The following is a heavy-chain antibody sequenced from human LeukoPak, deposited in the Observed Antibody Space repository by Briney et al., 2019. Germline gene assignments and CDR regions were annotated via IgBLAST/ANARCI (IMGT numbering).Heavy chain of an antibody. CDR1: GGSISSYY. CDR3: ARTTMVRGSYFDY. V-gene: IGHV4-59*01. CDR2: IYYSGST. D-gene: IGHD3-10*01. Sequence: SETLSLTCTVSGGSISSYYWSWIRQPPGKGLEWIGYIYYSGSTNYNPSLKSRVTISVDTSKNQFSLKLSSVTAADTAVYYCARTTMVRGSYFDYWGQGTLVTVSS. J-gene: IGHJ4*02.